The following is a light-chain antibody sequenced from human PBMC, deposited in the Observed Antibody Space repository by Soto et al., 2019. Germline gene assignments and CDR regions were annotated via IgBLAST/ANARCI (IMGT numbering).Light chain of an antibody. V-gene: IGLV2-14*01. Sequence: QSVLTQPASVSGSPGQSITISCTGTSSDIGAYKYVSWYQVHPGKAPKVLIYEVRSRPSEVSDRFSGSKSGNTASLTISGLDDEDEATYFCSSSTSSATLVFGGGTKLTVL. CDR2: EVR. CDR1: SSDIGAYKY. J-gene: IGLJ3*02. CDR3: SSSTSSATLV.